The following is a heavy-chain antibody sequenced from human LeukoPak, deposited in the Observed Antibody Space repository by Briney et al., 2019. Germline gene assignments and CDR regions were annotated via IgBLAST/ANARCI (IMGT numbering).Heavy chain of an antibody. CDR2: ISDSGGST. CDR1: GFTFSSYA. V-gene: IGHV3-23*01. J-gene: IGHJ6*03. CDR3: AGRFCSSTSCYYYYYMDV. D-gene: IGHD2-2*01. Sequence: QSGGFLRLSCAASGFTFSSYAMSWVRQAPGKGLEWVSAISDSGGSTYFADSVKGRFTISRDNSKNTLYLQMNGLRAEDTAVYYCAGRFCSSTSCYYYYYMDVWGKGTTVTVSS.